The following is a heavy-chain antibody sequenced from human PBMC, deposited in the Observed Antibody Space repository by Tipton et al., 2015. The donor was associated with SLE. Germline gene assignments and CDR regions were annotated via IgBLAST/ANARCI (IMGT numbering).Heavy chain of an antibody. CDR2: IIIIFGTP. J-gene: IGHJ4*02. CDR3: AKAVLDDSSDYALPLAN. CDR1: GGTFSSYG. D-gene: IGHD3-22*01. V-gene: IGHV1-69*01. Sequence: QVQLVQSGAEVKKPGSSVKVSCKASGGTFSSYGINWVRQAPGQGLEWMGGIIIIFGTPNYAPEFQDRVTITTDESTKTVYMELSSLRFEDTAVYFCAKAVLDDSSDYALPLANWGQGTLVTVSS.